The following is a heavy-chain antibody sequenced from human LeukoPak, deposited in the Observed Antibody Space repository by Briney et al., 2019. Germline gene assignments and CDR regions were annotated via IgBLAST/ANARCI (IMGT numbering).Heavy chain of an antibody. CDR2: ISSSSSAI. CDR1: GFIFSTYS. D-gene: IGHD1-26*01. V-gene: IGHV3-48*02. CDR3: VRRQGYVGSLLDN. Sequence: GGSLRLSCAASGFIFSTYSMTWVRQAPGKGLEWVSYISSSSSAIYYADSVRGRFTASRDNAKNFLYLQMKSLRDEDTAVYYCVRRQGYVGSLLDNWGQGTLVTVSS. J-gene: IGHJ4*02.